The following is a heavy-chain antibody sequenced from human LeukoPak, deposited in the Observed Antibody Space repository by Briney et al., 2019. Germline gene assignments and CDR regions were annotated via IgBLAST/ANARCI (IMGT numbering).Heavy chain of an antibody. D-gene: IGHD3-10*01. CDR3: AKTPTLLWFGEFYDAFDI. J-gene: IGHJ3*02. CDR2: ISGSGGST. CDR1: GFTFSSYA. Sequence: GSLRLSFAASGFTFSSYAMSWVRQAPGKGLEWVSAISGSGGSTYYADSVKGRFTISRDNSKNTLYLQMNSLRAEDTAVYYCAKTPTLLWFGEFYDAFDIWGQGTMVTVSS. V-gene: IGHV3-23*01.